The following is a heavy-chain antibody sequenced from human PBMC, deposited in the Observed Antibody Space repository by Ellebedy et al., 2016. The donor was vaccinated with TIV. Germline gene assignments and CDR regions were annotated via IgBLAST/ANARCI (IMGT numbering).Heavy chain of an antibody. J-gene: IGHJ4*02. D-gene: IGHD1-26*01. CDR2: ISNSGEST. V-gene: IGHV3-23*01. CDR3: AKDRLVGARKFDD. Sequence: GESLKISCVASGFTFNSFAMSCVRQAPGKGLEWVSTISNSGESTNNADSGKGRFTISRDNSKNTLYLQMNGLRAEDTAVYYCAKDRLVGARKFDDWGQGTLGTVSS. CDR1: GFTFNSFA.